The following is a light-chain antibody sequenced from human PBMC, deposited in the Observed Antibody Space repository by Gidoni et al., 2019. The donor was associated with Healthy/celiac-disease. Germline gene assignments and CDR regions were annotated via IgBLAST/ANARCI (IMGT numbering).Light chain of an antibody. J-gene: IGKJ1*01. CDR1: QSVSSSY. V-gene: IGKV3-20*01. Sequence: EIVLTQSPGTLSLSPGERATLSCRASQSVSSSYLAWYQQKPGQAPRLIIYGASSRATGIPDRFSGSGSGRDFTLTISRLEPEDFAVYYCQQYGSSPTFGQGTKVEIK. CDR3: QQYGSSPT. CDR2: GAS.